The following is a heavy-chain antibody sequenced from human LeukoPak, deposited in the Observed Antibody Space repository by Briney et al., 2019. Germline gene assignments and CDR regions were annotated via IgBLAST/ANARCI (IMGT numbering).Heavy chain of an antibody. CDR1: GGSVSSTNW. V-gene: IGHV4-4*02. J-gene: IGHJ4*02. D-gene: IGHD6-25*01. CDR2: VHLDGRT. Sequence: SETLSRTCGVSGGSVSSTNWWTWIRQPPGKGLEWIGEVHLDGRTNFNPSLKSRLTMSVDLSENHVSLKLTSVTAADTAVYYCAREGGFYRPLDYSGQGTLVTVSS. CDR3: AREGGFYRPLDY.